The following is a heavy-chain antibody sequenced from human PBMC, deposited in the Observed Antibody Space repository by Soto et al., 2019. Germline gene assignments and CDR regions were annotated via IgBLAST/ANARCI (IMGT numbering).Heavy chain of an antibody. CDR2: IYYSGST. J-gene: IGHJ5*02. CDR1: GGSISSGGYY. V-gene: IGHV4-31*03. D-gene: IGHD2-2*01. CDR3: ARVIIVVVPAATKVWFDP. Sequence: SETLSLTCTVSGGSISSGGYYWSWIRQHPGKGLEWIGYIYYSGSTYYNPSLKSRVTISVDTSKNQFSLKLSSVTAADTAVYYCARVIIVVVPAATKVWFDPWGQGTLVTVSS.